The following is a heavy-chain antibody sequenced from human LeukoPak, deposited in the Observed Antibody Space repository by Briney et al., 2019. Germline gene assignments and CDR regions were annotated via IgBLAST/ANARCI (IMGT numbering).Heavy chain of an antibody. V-gene: IGHV4-34*01. Sequence: ASETLSLTCAVYGGSFSGYYWSWIRQPPGKGLEWIGEINHSGSTNYNPSLKSRVTISVDTSKNQFSLKLSSVTAADTAVYYCARESALRITIFGVARSSGYYYYMDVWGKGTTVTVSS. CDR1: GGSFSGYY. J-gene: IGHJ6*03. CDR3: ARESALRITIFGVARSSGYYYYMDV. CDR2: INHSGST. D-gene: IGHD3-3*01.